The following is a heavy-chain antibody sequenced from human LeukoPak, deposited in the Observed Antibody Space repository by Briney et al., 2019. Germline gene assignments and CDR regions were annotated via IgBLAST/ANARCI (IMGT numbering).Heavy chain of an antibody. J-gene: IGHJ4*02. Sequence: ASVNVSRKPSVYSFTRNGISWVRQAPGQGLEWMAWISANSGNTNYAQNFQDRVTLTTDTSTSTAYMELRSLRSDDTAVYYCARDVNYAFDYWGQGTLVTVSS. CDR3: ARDVNYAFDY. D-gene: IGHD3-16*01. CDR1: VYSFTRNG. V-gene: IGHV1-18*01. CDR2: ISANSGNT.